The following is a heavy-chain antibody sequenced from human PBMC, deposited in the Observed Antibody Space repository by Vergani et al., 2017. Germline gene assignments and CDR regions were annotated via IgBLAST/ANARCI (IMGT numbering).Heavy chain of an antibody. D-gene: IGHD3-9*01. V-gene: IGHV3-33*01. J-gene: IGHJ5*01. Sequence: QVQLVESGGGVVQPGRSLRLSCTPSIFKLGDYGMHWVRQAPGRGLEWVSMTWYEGNNNYYADSVKGRFTISRDNAQNTLYLQMNSLRVEDTGVYYCARARCIETCYMSNWLDSWGQGTLVTVSS. CDR2: TWYEGNNN. CDR3: ARARCIETCYMSNWLDS. CDR1: IFKLGDYG.